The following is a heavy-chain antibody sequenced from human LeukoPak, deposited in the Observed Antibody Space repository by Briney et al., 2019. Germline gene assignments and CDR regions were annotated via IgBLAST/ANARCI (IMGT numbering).Heavy chain of an antibody. Sequence: GGSLRLSCAASGFTFTTWWMSWVRQASGKGLEWVANIKYDGSEIHYLDSVKGRFTISRDNARNSLYLQMDDLRVEDTAVYYCARTKAFDFWGQGTMVIVSS. J-gene: IGHJ3*01. CDR1: GFTFTTWW. CDR2: IKYDGSEI. CDR3: ARTKAFDF. V-gene: IGHV3-7*01.